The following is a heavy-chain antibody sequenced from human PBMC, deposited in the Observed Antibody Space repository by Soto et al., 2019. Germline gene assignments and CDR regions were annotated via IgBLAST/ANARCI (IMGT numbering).Heavy chain of an antibody. CDR1: GFTFSNAW. CDR3: TTGKPGYCSSTSCSFDP. Sequence: GGSLRLSCAASGFTFSNAWMNWVRQAPGKGLEWVGRIKSKTDGGTTDYAAPVKGRFTISRDDSKNTLYLQMNSLKTEDTAVYYCTTGKPGYCSSTSCSFDPWGQGTLVTVSS. V-gene: IGHV3-15*07. CDR2: IKSKTDGGTT. D-gene: IGHD2-2*01. J-gene: IGHJ5*02.